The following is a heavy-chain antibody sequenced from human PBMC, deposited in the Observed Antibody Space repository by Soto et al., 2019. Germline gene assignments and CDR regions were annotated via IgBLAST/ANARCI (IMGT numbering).Heavy chain of an antibody. CDR2: ISYDGSNK. CDR1: GFTFSSYG. D-gene: IGHD6-19*01. CDR3: AKQVTPHSSGWPDAFDI. J-gene: IGHJ3*02. Sequence: QVQLVESGGGVVQPGRSLRLYCAVSGFTFSSYGMHWVRQAPGKGLEWVAVISYDGSNKYYADSVKGRFTISRDNSKNTLHLQMNSLRAVDTAVYYCAKQVTPHSSGWPDAFDIWGQGTMVSVSS. V-gene: IGHV3-30*18.